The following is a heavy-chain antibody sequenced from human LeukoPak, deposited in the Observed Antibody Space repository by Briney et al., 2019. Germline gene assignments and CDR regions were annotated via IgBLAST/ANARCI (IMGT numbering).Heavy chain of an antibody. CDR1: GFSASSNY. Sequence: PGGSLRLSCAASGFSASSNYMSWVRQAPGKGLEWVSVIYSGDSTYYADSVKGRFTISRDNSKNTLYLQMNSLRAGDTAVYYCARGEGYYGSGGSNGMDVWGQGTTVTVSS. J-gene: IGHJ6*02. CDR2: IYSGDST. D-gene: IGHD3-10*01. CDR3: ARGEGYYGSGGSNGMDV. V-gene: IGHV3-66*01.